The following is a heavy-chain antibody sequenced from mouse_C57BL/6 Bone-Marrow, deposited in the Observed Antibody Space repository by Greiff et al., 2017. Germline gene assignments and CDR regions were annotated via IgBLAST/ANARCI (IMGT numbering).Heavy chain of an antibody. V-gene: IGHV1-55*01. CDR2: IYPGSGST. J-gene: IGHJ2*01. D-gene: IGHD1-1*01. Sequence: VQLQQPGAELVKPGASVKMSCKASGYTFTSYWITWVKQRPGQGLEWIGDIYPGSGSTNYNEKFKSKATLTVDTSSSTAYMQLSSLTSEDSAVYYCARSAGITTVVAYYFDYWGQGTTLTVSS. CDR1: GYTFTSYW. CDR3: ARSAGITTVVAYYFDY.